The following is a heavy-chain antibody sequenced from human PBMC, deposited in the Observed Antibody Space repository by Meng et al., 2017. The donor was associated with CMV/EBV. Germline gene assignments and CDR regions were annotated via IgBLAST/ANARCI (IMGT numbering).Heavy chain of an antibody. CDR3: AKDMGDYYYYGMDV. V-gene: IGHV3-43*01. CDR2: ISWDGGST. CDR1: GFTFDDYT. J-gene: IGHJ6*02. Sequence: GESLKISCAASGFTFDDYTMHWVRQAPGKGLEWVSLISWDGGSTYYADSVKGRFTISRENSKNSLYLQMNSLRTEDTALYYCAKDMGDYYYYGMDVWGQGTTVTVSS.